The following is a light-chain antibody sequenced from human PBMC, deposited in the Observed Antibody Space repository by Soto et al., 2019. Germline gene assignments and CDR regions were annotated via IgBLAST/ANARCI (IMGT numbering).Light chain of an antibody. CDR3: QQYNNWPPWT. Sequence: EIVMTQSPATLSVSPGEXATLACRSSQSGISSLAWYQQKPGQAPRLLIYGASTRATGIPARFSGSGSGTEFTLTINSLRSEDFAIYSCQQYNNWPPWTFGQGTKVDIK. J-gene: IGKJ1*01. CDR1: QSGISS. V-gene: IGKV3-15*01. CDR2: GAS.